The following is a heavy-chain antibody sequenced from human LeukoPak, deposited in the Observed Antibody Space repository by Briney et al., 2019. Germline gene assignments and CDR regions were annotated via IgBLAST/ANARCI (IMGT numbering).Heavy chain of an antibody. V-gene: IGHV3-33*06. Sequence: PGGSLRLSCVASGFTFDHYGMHWVRQAPGKGLEWVAVIWHDGSSQYYADSVKGRFTISRDNSMNTLYLQMNSLRAEDTAVYCCAKDAQRGFDYSNSLESWGQGTLVTVSS. CDR1: GFTFDHYG. CDR3: AKDAQRGFDYSNSLES. D-gene: IGHD4-11*01. CDR2: IWHDGSSQ. J-gene: IGHJ5*01.